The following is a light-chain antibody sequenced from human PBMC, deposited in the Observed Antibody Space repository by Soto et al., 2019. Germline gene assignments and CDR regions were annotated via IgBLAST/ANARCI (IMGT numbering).Light chain of an antibody. V-gene: IGLV1-47*02. Sequence: QSVLTQPPSASGTPGQSVTIPCSGSSSNIGSNSVYWYQQLPGTAPRLLTYGKYQRPSGVPDRFSGSKSDTSASLAISGLRSDDEGDYYCAAWDDSLSGPVFGGGTKLTVL. CDR2: GKY. CDR1: SSNIGSNS. CDR3: AAWDDSLSGPV. J-gene: IGLJ2*01.